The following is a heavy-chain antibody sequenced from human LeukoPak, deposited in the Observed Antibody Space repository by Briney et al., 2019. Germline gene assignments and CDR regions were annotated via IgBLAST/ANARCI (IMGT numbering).Heavy chain of an antibody. CDR2: INLNSGNT. CDR3: ASGSRSGDAFDI. J-gene: IGHJ3*02. D-gene: IGHD3-3*01. Sequence: ASVKVSCKASGYTFTGSYMHWVRQAPGQGLEWMGWINLNSGNTGYAQKFQGRVTITRNTSISTAYMELSSLRSEDTAVYYCASGSRSGDAFDIWGQGTMVTVSS. CDR1: GYTFTGSY. V-gene: IGHV1-8*03.